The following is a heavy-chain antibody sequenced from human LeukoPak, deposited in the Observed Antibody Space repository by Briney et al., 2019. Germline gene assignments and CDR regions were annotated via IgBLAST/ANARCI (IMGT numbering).Heavy chain of an antibody. D-gene: IGHD6-6*01. V-gene: IGHV3-66*01. J-gene: IGHJ4*02. Sequence: GGSLRLSCAASGFTFTSNHMNWVRQAPGKGLELFSIIYTGRTTHFAASLNDRFTISRDDSINTLYLQMNSLRAEDTAVYYCARDSSSYYFDYWGQGTLVTVSS. CDR3: ARDSSSYYFDY. CDR1: GFTFTSNH. CDR2: IYTGRTT.